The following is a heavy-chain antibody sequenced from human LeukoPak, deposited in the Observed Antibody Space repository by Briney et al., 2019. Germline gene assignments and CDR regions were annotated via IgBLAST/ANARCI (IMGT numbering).Heavy chain of an antibody. CDR2: ISYDGSNK. J-gene: IGHJ4*02. CDR1: GFTFNTYA. Sequence: PGGSLILSCAASGFTFNTYAIHWVRQAPGKGLEWVAVISYDGSNKYYADSVKGRFTISRDNSKNTLYLQMNSLRVEDTAVYYCAKDFSSWPHYFDYWGQGTLVTVSS. V-gene: IGHV3-30*04. D-gene: IGHD6-13*01. CDR3: AKDFSSWPHYFDY.